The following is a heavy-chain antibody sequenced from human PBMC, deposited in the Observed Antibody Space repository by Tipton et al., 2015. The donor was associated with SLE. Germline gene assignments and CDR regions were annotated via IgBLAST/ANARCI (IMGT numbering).Heavy chain of an antibody. CDR1: GFTFNTYA. CDR2: ISGSGGLT. Sequence: SLRLSCAASGFTFNTYAMSWVRQAPGKGLEWVSSISGSGGLTYYADSVKGRFTISRDDSKNTLYLQMNSLRAEDTAVYYCAKDQQIGITMVRGVLDSWGQGTLVTVSS. CDR3: AKDQQIGITMVRGVLDS. D-gene: IGHD3-10*01. V-gene: IGHV3-23*01. J-gene: IGHJ4*02.